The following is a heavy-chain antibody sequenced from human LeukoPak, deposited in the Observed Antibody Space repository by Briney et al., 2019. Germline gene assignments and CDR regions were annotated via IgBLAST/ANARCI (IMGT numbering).Heavy chain of an antibody. CDR1: GYTFTGYY. V-gene: IGHV1-2*04. Sequence: ASVEVSCKASGYTFTGYYMHWVRQAPGQGLEWMGWINPNSGGTNYAQKFQGWVTMTRDTSISTAYMELSRLRSDDTAVYYCARDLSEQWPGAISSYWGQGTLVTVSS. CDR2: INPNSGGT. CDR3: ARDLSEQWPGAISSY. J-gene: IGHJ4*02. D-gene: IGHD6-19*01.